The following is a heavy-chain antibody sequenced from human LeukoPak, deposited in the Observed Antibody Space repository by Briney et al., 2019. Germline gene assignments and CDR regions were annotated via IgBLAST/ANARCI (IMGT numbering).Heavy chain of an antibody. Sequence: GGSLRLSCAASGFIFSDYWMHWVRQGPGEGLVWASRIKSDGSSTSYAESVKGRFTISRDNAKNTVYVHMNGLRDEDTAVYYCARGGRYAYFLDYWGQGTLVTVSS. CDR2: IKSDGSST. D-gene: IGHD3-16*01. CDR1: GFIFSDYW. J-gene: IGHJ4*02. V-gene: IGHV3-74*01. CDR3: ARGGRYAYFLDY.